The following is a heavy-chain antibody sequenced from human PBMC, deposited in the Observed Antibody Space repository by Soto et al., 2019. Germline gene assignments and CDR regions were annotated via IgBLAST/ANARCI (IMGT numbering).Heavy chain of an antibody. V-gene: IGHV4-59*01. CDR1: GGSISSYY. Sequence: PSEILSLTCTVSGGSISSYYWSWIRQPPGKGLEWIGYIYYSGSTNYNPSLKSRVTISVDTSKNQFSLKLSSVTAADTAVYYCATYGSGIDAFDIWGQGTMVTVSS. J-gene: IGHJ3*02. CDR3: ATYGSGIDAFDI. D-gene: IGHD3-10*01. CDR2: IYYSGST.